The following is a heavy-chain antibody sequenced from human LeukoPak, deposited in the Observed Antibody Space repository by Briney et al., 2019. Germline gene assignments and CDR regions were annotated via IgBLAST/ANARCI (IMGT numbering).Heavy chain of an antibody. Sequence: GGSPRLSCAASGFTVSDYSMAWVRQAPGKGLEWVSAISGSGSYTDYADSVKGRFTISKDNSKNTLYLQMNSLRAEDTAVYYCAKGYDSSGYGYWGQGTLVTVSS. D-gene: IGHD3-22*01. CDR2: ISGSGSYT. J-gene: IGHJ4*02. V-gene: IGHV3-23*01. CDR1: GFTVSDYS. CDR3: AKGYDSSGYGY.